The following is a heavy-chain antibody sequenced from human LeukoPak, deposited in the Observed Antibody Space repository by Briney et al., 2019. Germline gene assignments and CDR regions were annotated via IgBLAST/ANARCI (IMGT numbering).Heavy chain of an antibody. CDR2: ISGSGGST. D-gene: IGHD6-13*01. CDR1: GFTFSSYA. CDR3: EKGFSYSSSWYSVHYYYGMDV. V-gene: IGHV3-23*01. Sequence: HPGGSLRLSCAASGFTFSSYAMSSVRQAPGKGLEWVSAISGSGGSTYYADSVKGRFTISRDDSKNTLYLQMNSLRAEDTAVYYCEKGFSYSSSWYSVHYYYGMDVWGQGTTVTVSS. J-gene: IGHJ6*02.